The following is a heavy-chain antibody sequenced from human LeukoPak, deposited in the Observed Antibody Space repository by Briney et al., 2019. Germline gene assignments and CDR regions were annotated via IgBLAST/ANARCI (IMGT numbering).Heavy chain of an antibody. CDR1: GFTFSNYN. J-gene: IGHJ4*02. D-gene: IGHD1-26*01. Sequence: GGSLSLSCAASGFTFSNYNMNWVRQAPGKGLEWVSYFSSSSNTIYYADSVKGRFTISRDNAKNSLYLQMNSLRAEDTAVYYCATESGTYSGTCFDYWGQGTLVTVSS. CDR2: FSSSSNTI. CDR3: ATESGTYSGTCFDY. V-gene: IGHV3-48*01.